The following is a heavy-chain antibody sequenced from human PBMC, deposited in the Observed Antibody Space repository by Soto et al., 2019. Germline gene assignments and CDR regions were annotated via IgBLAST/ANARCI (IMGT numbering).Heavy chain of an antibody. CDR1: GYKLGSAW. Sequence: PXDSLNISLEGAGYKLGSAWIGWVRRKPGKGLEWMGIIKPGTSDIRYSPSFRGQVTISADEAANTAFLQWSSLKTSDTAIYYWARQISFVCDSSGQGTLVTLPS. CDR3: ARQISFVCDS. D-gene: IGHD3-16*01. CDR2: IKPGTSDI. V-gene: IGHV5-51*01. J-gene: IGHJ4*02.